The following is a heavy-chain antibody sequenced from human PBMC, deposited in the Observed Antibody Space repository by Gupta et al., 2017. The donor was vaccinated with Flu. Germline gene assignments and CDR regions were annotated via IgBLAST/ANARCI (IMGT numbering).Heavy chain of an antibody. D-gene: IGHD6-6*01. CDR2: IYPGDSDT. Sequence: RQMPGKGLEWMGIIYPGDSDTRYSPSFQGQVTISADKSISTAYLQWSSLKASDTAMYYCARRQQLVFGAFDIWGQGTMVTVSS. J-gene: IGHJ3*02. CDR3: ARRQQLVFGAFDI. V-gene: IGHV5-51*01.